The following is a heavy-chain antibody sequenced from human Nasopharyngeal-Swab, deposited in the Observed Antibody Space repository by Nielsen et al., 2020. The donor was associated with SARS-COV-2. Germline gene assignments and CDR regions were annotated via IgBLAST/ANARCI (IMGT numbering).Heavy chain of an antibody. J-gene: IGHJ6*02. CDR1: GFTFSSHD. D-gene: IGHD3-3*01. CDR2: ISADGGVT. Sequence: GESLKISCAASGFTFSSHDMSWARQSPGKGLEWVSAISADGGVTPHADSAKGRFTISRDNSKNTLYLQMNSLRAEDTAVYYCARDLRFLEWLLRSGGMDVWGQGTTVTVSS. CDR3: ARDLRFLEWLLRSGGMDV. V-gene: IGHV3-23*01.